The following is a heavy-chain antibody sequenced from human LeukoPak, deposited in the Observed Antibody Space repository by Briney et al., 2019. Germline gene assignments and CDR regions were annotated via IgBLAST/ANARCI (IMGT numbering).Heavy chain of an antibody. J-gene: IGHJ3*02. V-gene: IGHV4-38-2*01. CDR1: GYSISSGYY. CDR2: IYHSGST. Sequence: SETLSLTCAVSGYSISSGYYWGWIRQPPGKGLEWIGSIYHSGSTYYNPSLKSRVTISVDKSKNQFSLKLSSVTAADTAVYYCASWLPSPAGIWGQGTMVTVSS. D-gene: IGHD5-12*01. CDR3: ASWLPSPAGI.